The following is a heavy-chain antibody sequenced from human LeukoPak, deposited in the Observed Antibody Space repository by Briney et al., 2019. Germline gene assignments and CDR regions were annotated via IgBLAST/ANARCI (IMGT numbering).Heavy chain of an antibody. D-gene: IGHD3-9*01. Sequence: SETLSLTCTVSGGSISSYYWNWIRQPPGKGLEWVGYVYTSGSTNYNPSIKSRVTISIDTSKNQFSLKVTSVTAADTAVYYCARNSGGTTIFSAFDICGQGTMVTVS. CDR2: VYTSGST. V-gene: IGHV4-59*01. CDR3: ARNSGGTTIFSAFDI. CDR1: GGSISSYY. J-gene: IGHJ3*02.